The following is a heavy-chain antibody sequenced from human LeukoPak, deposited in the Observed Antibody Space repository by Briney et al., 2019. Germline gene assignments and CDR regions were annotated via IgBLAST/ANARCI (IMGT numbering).Heavy chain of an antibody. V-gene: IGHV3-21*01. J-gene: IGHJ4*02. CDR2: ISSSSSYI. CDR3: ARGSITKVRGVIDY. Sequence: GGSLRLSCAASGFTFSSYSMNWVRQAPGKGLEWVSSISSSSSYIYYADSVKGRFTISRDNAKNSLYLQMNSLRAEDTAVYYCARGSITKVRGVIDYWGQGTLVTVSS. D-gene: IGHD3-10*01. CDR1: GFTFSSYS.